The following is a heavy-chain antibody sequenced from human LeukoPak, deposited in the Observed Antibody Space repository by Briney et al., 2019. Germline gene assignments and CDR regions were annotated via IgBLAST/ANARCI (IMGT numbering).Heavy chain of an antibody. J-gene: IGHJ4*02. CDR2: IYTSGST. D-gene: IGHD4-17*01. CDR1: GGSISSYS. Sequence: SQTLSLTRTVSGGSISSYSWSWIRQPAGKGLGWIGRIYTSGSTNYNPSLKSRVTMSVDTSKNQFSLKLSSVTAADTAVYYCARSIYGDVYFDYWGQGTLVTVSS. CDR3: ARSIYGDVYFDY. V-gene: IGHV4-4*07.